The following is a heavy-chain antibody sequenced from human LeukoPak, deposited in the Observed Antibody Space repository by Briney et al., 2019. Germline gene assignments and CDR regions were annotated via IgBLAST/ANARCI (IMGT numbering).Heavy chain of an antibody. CDR2: IRTKGYGGTT. CDR1: GFTFSSYS. J-gene: IGHJ4*02. CDR3: TRSKRFDS. V-gene: IGHV3-49*04. Sequence: GGSLRLSCAASGFTFSSYSMNWVRQAPGKGLEWVGFIRTKGYGGTTDYAASVKGRFTISRDDSKSIAYLQMNSLKTEDTAIYYCTRSKRFDSWGQGTLVTVSS.